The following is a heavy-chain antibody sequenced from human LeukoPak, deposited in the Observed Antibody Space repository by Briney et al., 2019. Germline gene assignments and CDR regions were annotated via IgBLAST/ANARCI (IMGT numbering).Heavy chain of an antibody. V-gene: IGHV4-59*01. Sequence: SETLSLTCTVSGGSISSYYWSWIRQPPGKGLEWIGYIYYSGSTNYNPSLKSRVTISVDTSKNQFSLKLSSVTAEDTAVYYCAKETISLLDIWGQGTMVTVSS. J-gene: IGHJ3*02. CDR3: AKETISLLDI. CDR2: IYYSGST. D-gene: IGHD3-3*01. CDR1: GGSISSYY.